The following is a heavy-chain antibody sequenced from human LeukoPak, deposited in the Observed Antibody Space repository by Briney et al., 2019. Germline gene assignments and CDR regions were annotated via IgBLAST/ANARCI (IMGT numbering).Heavy chain of an antibody. Sequence: SETLSLTCTVSGGSISSGGYYWSWIRQPPGKGLEWIGYIYHSGSTYYNPSLKSRVTISVDRSKNQFSLKLSSVTAADTAVYYCARVRGKSVADTFDYWGQGTLVTVSS. J-gene: IGHJ4*02. CDR1: GGSISSGGYY. CDR3: ARVRGKSVADTFDY. CDR2: IYHSGST. D-gene: IGHD6-19*01. V-gene: IGHV4-30-2*01.